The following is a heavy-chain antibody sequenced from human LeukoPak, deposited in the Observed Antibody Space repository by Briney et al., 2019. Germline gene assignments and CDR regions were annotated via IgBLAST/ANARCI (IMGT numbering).Heavy chain of an antibody. Sequence: PGGSLRLSCAASGFTFSSYAMHWVRQAPGKGLEWVAVISYDGSNKYYADSAKGRFTISRDNSKDTLYLQMNSLRAEDTAVYYCASLGYSSSWYYYYYGMDVWGQGTTVTVSS. CDR3: ASLGYSSSWYYYYYGMDV. J-gene: IGHJ6*02. V-gene: IGHV3-30*04. CDR1: GFTFSSYA. D-gene: IGHD6-13*01. CDR2: ISYDGSNK.